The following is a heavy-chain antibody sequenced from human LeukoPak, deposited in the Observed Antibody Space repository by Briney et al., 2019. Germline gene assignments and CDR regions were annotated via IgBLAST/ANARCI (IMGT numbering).Heavy chain of an antibody. J-gene: IGHJ4*02. CDR1: GYSISSGYY. Sequence: PSETLSLTCTVSGYSISSGYYWGWIRQPPGKGLEWIGSIYHSGGTYYNPSLKSRVTISVDTSKNQFSLKLSSVTAADTAVYYCARGDYDSSGYLGYWGQGTLVTVSS. V-gene: IGHV4-38-2*02. D-gene: IGHD3-22*01. CDR3: ARGDYDSSGYLGY. CDR2: IYHSGGT.